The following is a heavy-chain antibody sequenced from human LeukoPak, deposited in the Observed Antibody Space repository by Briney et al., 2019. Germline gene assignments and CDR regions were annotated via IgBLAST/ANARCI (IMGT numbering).Heavy chain of an antibody. CDR2: INYDGTT. CDR1: GGSISSGDSH. Sequence: SETLSLTCTVSGGSISSGDSHWSWIRQPPGKGLEWIGYINYDGTTHYNPSLESRPTISVDTSKNQFSLKLSLVTAADTAVYYCASYRLAGAGKGNWGQGTLVTVSS. D-gene: IGHD6-19*01. V-gene: IGHV4-30-4*08. J-gene: IGHJ4*02. CDR3: ASYRLAGAGKGN.